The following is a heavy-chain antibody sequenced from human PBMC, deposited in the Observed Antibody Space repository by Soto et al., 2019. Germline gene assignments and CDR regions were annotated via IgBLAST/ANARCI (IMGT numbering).Heavy chain of an antibody. Sequence: PSETLSLTCAVSGGSISSSNWWSWVRQPPGKGLEWIGEIYHSGSTNYNPSLKSRVTISVDKSKNQFSLKLSSVTAADTAVYYCARDSRYYYDSSGFSFDIWGQGTMVTVSS. CDR2: IYHSGST. CDR3: ARDSRYYYDSSGFSFDI. J-gene: IGHJ3*02. V-gene: IGHV4-4*02. D-gene: IGHD3-22*01. CDR1: GGSISSSNW.